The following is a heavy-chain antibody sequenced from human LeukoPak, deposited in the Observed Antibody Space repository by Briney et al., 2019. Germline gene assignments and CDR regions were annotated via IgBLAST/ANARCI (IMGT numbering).Heavy chain of an antibody. CDR1: GGSFSGYY. CDR2: INHSGST. J-gene: IGHJ4*02. V-gene: IGHV4-34*01. CDR3: ARHLPRGYSYGPFDY. D-gene: IGHD5-18*01. Sequence: SETLSLTCAVYGGSFSGYYWNWIRQAPGKGLEWIGEINHSGSTNYNPSLKSRVTISVDTSKNQFSLKLSSVTAADTAVYYCARHLPRGYSYGPFDYWGQGTLVTVSS.